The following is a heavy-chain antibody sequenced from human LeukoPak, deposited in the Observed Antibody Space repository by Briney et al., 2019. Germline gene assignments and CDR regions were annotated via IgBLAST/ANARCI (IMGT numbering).Heavy chain of an antibody. V-gene: IGHV1-2*06. CDR2: INPNNGGT. CDR3: ASESGSSGWYGDRYYYYGMDV. J-gene: IGHJ6*02. D-gene: IGHD6-19*01. Sequence: SVKVSCKASEYTFTGYYMHWVRQAPGQGLEWMGRINPNNGGTNYAQKFQGRVTMTRDTSTSTVYMELSSLRSEDTAVYYCASESGSSGWYGDRYYYYGMDVWGQGTTVTVSS. CDR1: EYTFTGYY.